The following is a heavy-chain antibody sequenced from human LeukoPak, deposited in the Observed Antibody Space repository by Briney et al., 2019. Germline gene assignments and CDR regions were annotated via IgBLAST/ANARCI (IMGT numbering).Heavy chain of an antibody. CDR2: IYTSGST. CDR1: GGSISSYY. CDR3: ATYKENKVATRGFDY. V-gene: IGHV4-4*07. Sequence: SETLSLTCTVSGGSISSYYWSWIRQPAGKGLDWIGRIYTSGSTNYNPSLKSRVTISVDTSKNQFSLSLRSVTAADTAVYFFATYKENKVATRGFDYWGQGTLVTVSS. D-gene: IGHD5-12*01. J-gene: IGHJ4*02.